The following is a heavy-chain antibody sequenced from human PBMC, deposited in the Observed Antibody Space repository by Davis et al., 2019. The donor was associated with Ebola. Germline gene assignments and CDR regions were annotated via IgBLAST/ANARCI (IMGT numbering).Heavy chain of an antibody. Sequence: SETLSLTCTVSGGSISSSSYYWGWIRQPPGKGLAWFGSIYYSWSTYYNPSLKSRVTISVYTSKNQFSLKLSSVTAADTAVYYCARGAITYYYDSSGYGVSYYFDYWGQGTLVTVSS. V-gene: IGHV4-39*01. D-gene: IGHD3-22*01. CDR3: ARGAITYYYDSSGYGVSYYFDY. J-gene: IGHJ4*02. CDR2: IYYSWST. CDR1: GGSISSSSYY.